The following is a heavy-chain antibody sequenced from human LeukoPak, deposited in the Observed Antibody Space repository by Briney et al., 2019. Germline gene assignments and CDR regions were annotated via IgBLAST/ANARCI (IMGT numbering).Heavy chain of an antibody. CDR1: GFTLSNYW. V-gene: IGHV3-74*01. CDR2: TNSDGSSR. Sequence: GGSLRLSCAASGFTLSNYWMHWVRQAPGMGLVRVLRTNSDGSSRNYADSVRVRSTISRDNAKNTLYLQMNSLRAEDTAVYYCASASSHRIAAGGDYWGQGTLVTVSS. D-gene: IGHD6-13*01. CDR3: ASASSHRIAAGGDY. J-gene: IGHJ4*02.